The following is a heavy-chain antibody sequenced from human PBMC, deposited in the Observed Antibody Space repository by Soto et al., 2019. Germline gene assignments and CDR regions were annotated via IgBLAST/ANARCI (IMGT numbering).Heavy chain of an antibody. D-gene: IGHD2-2*01. CDR1: VFTFSSYS. CDR2: ISSSSSYI. V-gene: IGHV3-21*01. Sequence: GGSLRLSCAASVFTFSSYSMNWVRQAPGKGLEWVSSISSSSSYIYYADSVKGRFTISRDNAKNSLYLQMNSLRAEDTAVYYCARDYCSSTSCYYYYYYGMDVWGQGTTVTVSS. J-gene: IGHJ6*02. CDR3: ARDYCSSTSCYYYYYYGMDV.